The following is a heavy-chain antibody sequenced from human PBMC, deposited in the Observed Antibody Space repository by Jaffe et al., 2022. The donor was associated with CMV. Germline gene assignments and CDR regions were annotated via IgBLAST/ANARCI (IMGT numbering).Heavy chain of an antibody. J-gene: IGHJ6*03. D-gene: IGHD3-3*01. Sequence: VQLVESGGGLVQPGGSLRLSCETSGFTFRNYEMNWVRQAPGKGLDWVSYISGSGNTIYYADSVKGRFTISRDNAKNSLYLQMNSLRAEDTAVYYCAAPHYDFWSGPLASYYYYYMDVWGKGTTVTVSS. CDR1: GFTFRNYE. V-gene: IGHV3-48*03. CDR2: ISGSGNTI. CDR3: AAPHYDFWSGPLASYYYYYMDV.